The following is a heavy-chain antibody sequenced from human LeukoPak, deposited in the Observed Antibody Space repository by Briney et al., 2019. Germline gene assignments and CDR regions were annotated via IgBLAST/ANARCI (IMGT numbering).Heavy chain of an antibody. CDR3: TTGSKRTLTTY. V-gene: IGHV3-15*01. J-gene: IGHJ4*02. Sequence: PGGSLLLSCAASGFTFKYAWMNWVRQGPGKGLEWVGRLKSKTDGETADYGAPVKGRFTISRDDSESTLFLQMNSLQTEDTAMYYCTTGSKRTLTTYWGQGTLVTVSS. CDR1: GFTFKYAW. CDR2: LKSKTDGETA. D-gene: IGHD4-11*01.